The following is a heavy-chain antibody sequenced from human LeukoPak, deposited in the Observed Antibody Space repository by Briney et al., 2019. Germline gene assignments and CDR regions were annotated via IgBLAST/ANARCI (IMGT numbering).Heavy chain of an antibody. CDR3: ARNLRDYYGSGKN. J-gene: IGHJ4*02. V-gene: IGHV3-21*01. CDR1: GFTFSGYS. CDR2: ISSSSSYI. Sequence: GGSLRLSCAASGFTFSGYSMNWVRQAPVKGLEWVSSISSSSSYIYYADSVKGRFTISRDNAKNSLYLQMNSLRAEDTAVYYCARNLRDYYGSGKNWGQGTLVTVSS. D-gene: IGHD3-10*01.